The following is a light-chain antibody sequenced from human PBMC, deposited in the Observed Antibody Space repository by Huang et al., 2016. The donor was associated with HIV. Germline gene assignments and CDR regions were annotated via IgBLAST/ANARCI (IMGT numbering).Light chain of an antibody. CDR1: QDISSY. Sequence: DIQMTQSPSSLSASVGDRVSITCRASQDISSYLAWYQQKPGKAPKLLLYAASRWESGVPSRFSGSGSGTDYTLTISNLQPEDFATYYCQHYYGTLWTFGQGTKVDIK. CDR2: AAS. J-gene: IGKJ1*01. V-gene: IGKV1-NL1*01. CDR3: QHYYGTLWT.